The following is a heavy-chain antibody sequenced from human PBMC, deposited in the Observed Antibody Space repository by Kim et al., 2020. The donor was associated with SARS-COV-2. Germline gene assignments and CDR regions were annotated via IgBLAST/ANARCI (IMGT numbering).Heavy chain of an antibody. CDR3: ARDGITMIVVVTPGWFDP. CDR2: ISYDGSNK. Sequence: GGSLRLSCAASGFTFSSYAMHWVRQAPGKGLEWVAVISYDGSNKYYADSVKGRFTISRDNSKNTLYLQMNSLRAEDTAVYYCARDGITMIVVVTPGWFDPWGQGTLVTVSS. J-gene: IGHJ5*02. CDR1: GFTFSSYA. D-gene: IGHD3-22*01. V-gene: IGHV3-30*04.